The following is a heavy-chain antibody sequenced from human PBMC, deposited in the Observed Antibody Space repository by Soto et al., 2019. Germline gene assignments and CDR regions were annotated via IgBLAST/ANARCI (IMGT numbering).Heavy chain of an antibody. J-gene: IGHJ4*02. CDR2: ISGSGGST. CDR3: AKDVVVAATPLAGNYFDY. D-gene: IGHD2-15*01. Sequence: GGSLRLSCAASGFTFSSYAMSWVRQAPGKGLEWVSAISGSGGSTYYADSVKGRFTISRDNSKNTLYLQMNSLRAEDTAVYYCAKDVVVAATPLAGNYFDYWGQGTLVTVSS. V-gene: IGHV3-23*01. CDR1: GFTFSSYA.